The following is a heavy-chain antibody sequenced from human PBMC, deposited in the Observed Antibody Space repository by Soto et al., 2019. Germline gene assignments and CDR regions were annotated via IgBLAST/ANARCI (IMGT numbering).Heavy chain of an antibody. Sequence: QVQLVQSGAEVKKPGASVKVSCKASGYTFTSYGISWVRQAPGQGLEWMGWISAYNGNTNYAQKLQGRVTMTTDTXTXTVXMELRSLRSDDTAVYYCARDPGSSWSSYYYYGMDVWGQGTTVTVSS. CDR3: ARDPGSSWSSYYYYGMDV. D-gene: IGHD6-13*01. CDR2: ISAYNGNT. V-gene: IGHV1-18*01. CDR1: GYTFTSYG. J-gene: IGHJ6*02.